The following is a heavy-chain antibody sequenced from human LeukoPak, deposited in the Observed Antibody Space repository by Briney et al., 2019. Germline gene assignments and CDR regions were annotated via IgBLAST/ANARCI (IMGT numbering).Heavy chain of an antibody. Sequence: GGSLRLSCAASGFTFSSYSMNWVRQAPGKGLEWVSSISSSSSYIHYADSVKGRFTISRDNAKNSLYLQMNSLRAEDTAVYYCASGSYSGSSGVYWGQGTLVTVSS. CDR2: ISSSSSYI. CDR3: ASGSYSGSSGVY. J-gene: IGHJ4*02. CDR1: GFTFSSYS. V-gene: IGHV3-21*01. D-gene: IGHD1-26*01.